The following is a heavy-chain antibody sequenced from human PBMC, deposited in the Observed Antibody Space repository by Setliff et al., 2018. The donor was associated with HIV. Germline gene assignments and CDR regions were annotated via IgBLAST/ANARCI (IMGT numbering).Heavy chain of an antibody. J-gene: IGHJ4*02. CDR1: GGSISSYY. Sequence: PSETLSLTCTVSGGSISSYYWNWIRQPPGKGLEWIGYIYYSGSTNYKPSLKSRATISVDMSKNQFSLRLSSVTAADTAVYYCARRWGEAFDYWGQGTLVTVSS. CDR2: IYYSGST. D-gene: IGHD1-26*01. CDR3: ARRWGEAFDY. V-gene: IGHV4-59*08.